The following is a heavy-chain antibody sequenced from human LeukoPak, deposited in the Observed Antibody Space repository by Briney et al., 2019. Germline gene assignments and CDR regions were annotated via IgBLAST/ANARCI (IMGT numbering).Heavy chain of an antibody. J-gene: IGHJ6*03. V-gene: IGHV4-30-2*01. CDR2: IYHSGST. CDR3: ARGGSSSWDYYYYMDV. D-gene: IGHD6-13*01. CDR1: GGSISSGGYY. Sequence: PSQTLSLTCTVSGGSISSGGYYWSWIRQPPGKGLEWIGYIYHSGSTYYNPSLKSRVTISVDRSKNQSSLKLSSVTAADTAVYYCARGGSSSWDYYYYMDVWGKGTTVTVSS.